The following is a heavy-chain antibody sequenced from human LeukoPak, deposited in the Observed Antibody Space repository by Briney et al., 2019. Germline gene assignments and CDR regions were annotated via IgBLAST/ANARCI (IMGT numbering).Heavy chain of an antibody. Sequence: GGSLRLSCAASGFNFNDFGMNWVRQAPGKGLEWVSFISSASSYIYYADSVKGRFTISRDNAKNSLFLQMNTLRAEDTAVYYCAKGAWGAWFDPWGQGTLVTVSS. CDR3: AKGAWGAWFDP. D-gene: IGHD3-16*01. V-gene: IGHV3-21*04. CDR1: GFNFNDFG. J-gene: IGHJ5*02. CDR2: ISSASSYI.